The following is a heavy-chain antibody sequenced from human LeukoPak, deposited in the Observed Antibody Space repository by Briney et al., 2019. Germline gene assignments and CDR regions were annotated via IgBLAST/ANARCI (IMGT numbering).Heavy chain of an antibody. Sequence: SETLSLTCTVSGGSISSSSYYWGWIRQPPGKGLEWIGSIYYSGSTYYNPSLKSRVTISVDTSKNQFSLKLSSVTAADTAVYYCARVYTHYDFWSGAPGAFDIWGQGTMVTVSS. J-gene: IGHJ3*02. V-gene: IGHV4-39*07. D-gene: IGHD3-3*01. CDR2: IYYSGST. CDR3: ARVYTHYDFWSGAPGAFDI. CDR1: GGSISSSSYY.